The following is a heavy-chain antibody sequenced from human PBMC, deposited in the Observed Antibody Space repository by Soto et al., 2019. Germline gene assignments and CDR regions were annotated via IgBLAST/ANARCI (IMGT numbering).Heavy chain of an antibody. CDR1: GGTFSSYA. V-gene: IGHV1-69*06. CDR2: LIPIFGTA. CDR3: ARLTDYYGSWSFDY. J-gene: IGHJ4*02. Sequence: QVQLVQSGAEVKKPGSSVKVSCKASGGTFSSYAISWVRQAPGQGLEWMGGLIPIFGTANYAQQFQGRVTITADKATSTAYIELSSLRSEDTAVDYCARLTDYYGSWSFDYCGQGTLVTVSS. D-gene: IGHD3-10*01.